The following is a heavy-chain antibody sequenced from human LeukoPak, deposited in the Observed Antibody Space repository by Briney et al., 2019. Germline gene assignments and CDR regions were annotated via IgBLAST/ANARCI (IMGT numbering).Heavy chain of an antibody. J-gene: IGHJ4*02. CDR1: GFTFSTFG. D-gene: IGHD6-13*01. V-gene: IGHV3-30*18. CDR2: ISYDGSNK. Sequence: GGSLRLSCAASGFTFSTFGMHWVRQAPGKGPEWVAVISYDGSNKYSGDSVKGRFTISRDNSKNTLYLQMNSLRAEDTAVYYCAKKFPGTVAAGPDHWGQGTLVTVSS. CDR3: AKKFPGTVAAGPDH.